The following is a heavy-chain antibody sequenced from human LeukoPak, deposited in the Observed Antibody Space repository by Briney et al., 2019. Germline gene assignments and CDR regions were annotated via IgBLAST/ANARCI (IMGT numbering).Heavy chain of an antibody. CDR3: ARFGSSWYYGFDY. CDR1: GFTFSSYS. D-gene: IGHD6-13*01. Sequence: GGSLRLSCAASGFTFSSYSMNWIRQAPGKGLEWVSYMDSSGSSVHYADSVKGRFTISRDNAKNSLYLQMNSLRAEDTAVYYCARFGSSWYYGFDYWGQGTLVTVSS. J-gene: IGHJ4*02. CDR2: MDSSGSSV. V-gene: IGHV3-48*01.